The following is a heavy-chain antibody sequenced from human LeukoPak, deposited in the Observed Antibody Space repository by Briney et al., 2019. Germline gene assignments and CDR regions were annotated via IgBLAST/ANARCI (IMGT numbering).Heavy chain of an antibody. J-gene: IGHJ4*02. Sequence: PSETLSLTCAVYGGSFSGYSWSWIRQPPGKGLEWIGEISHSGSTNYNPSLKSRVTISVDTSKNQFSLKLSSVTAADTAVYYCAREGIVGATSTWGQGTLVTVSS. CDR3: AREGIVGATST. V-gene: IGHV4-34*01. CDR2: ISHSGST. D-gene: IGHD1-26*01. CDR1: GGSFSGYS.